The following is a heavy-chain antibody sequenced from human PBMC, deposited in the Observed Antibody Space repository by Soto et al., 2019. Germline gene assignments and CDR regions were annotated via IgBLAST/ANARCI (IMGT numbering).Heavy chain of an antibody. D-gene: IGHD5-12*01. CDR3: ARFRGGKEMATMRLFDY. V-gene: IGHV4-34*01. J-gene: IGHJ4*02. CDR1: GGSFSGYY. CDR2: INHSGST. Sequence: SETLSLTCAVYGGSFSGYYWSWIRQPPGKGLEWIGEINHSGSTNYNPSLKSRVTISVDTSKNKFSLKLSSVTAADTAVYYCARFRGGKEMATMRLFDYWGQGTLV.